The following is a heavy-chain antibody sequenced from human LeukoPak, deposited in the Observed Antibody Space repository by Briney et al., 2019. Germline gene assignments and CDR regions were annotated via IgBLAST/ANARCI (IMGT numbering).Heavy chain of an antibody. Sequence: GRSLRLSCAASGFTFSSYGMHWVRQAPGKGLEWVAVIWYDGSNKYYADSVKGRFTISSDNSKNTLYLQMNSLRAEDTAVYYCARDGIAVAVPFDYWGQGTLVTVSS. CDR1: GFTFSSYG. V-gene: IGHV3-33*01. D-gene: IGHD6-19*01. J-gene: IGHJ4*02. CDR3: ARDGIAVAVPFDY. CDR2: IWYDGSNK.